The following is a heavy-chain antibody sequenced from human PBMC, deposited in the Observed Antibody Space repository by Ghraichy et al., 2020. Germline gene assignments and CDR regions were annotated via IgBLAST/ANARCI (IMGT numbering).Heavy chain of an antibody. Sequence: GGSLRLSCAASGFTFSSYSMNWVRQAPGKGLECVSSISKSGAYRDYADSVKGRFISSRDNTKNSLYLQMNSLRADDAAVYYCARDRGGSGTTFHYWGQGTLVTVSS. CDR2: ISKSGAYR. V-gene: IGHV3-21*01. J-gene: IGHJ4*02. CDR3: ARDRGGSGTTFHY. CDR1: GFTFSSYS. D-gene: IGHD3-10*01.